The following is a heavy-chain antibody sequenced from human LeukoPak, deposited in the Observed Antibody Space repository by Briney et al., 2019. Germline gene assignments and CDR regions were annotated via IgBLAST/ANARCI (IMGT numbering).Heavy chain of an antibody. V-gene: IGHV3-30-3*01. CDR2: ISYDGSNK. D-gene: IGHD4-17*01. J-gene: IGHJ4*02. CDR1: GFTFSSYA. CDR3: ARDDYGDYISYYFDY. Sequence: GGSLRLSCAASGFTFSSYAMHWVRQAPGKGLEWVAVISYDGSNKYYADSVKGRFTISRDNSKNTLYLQMSSLRAEDTAVYYCARDDYGDYISYYFDYWGQGTLVTVSS.